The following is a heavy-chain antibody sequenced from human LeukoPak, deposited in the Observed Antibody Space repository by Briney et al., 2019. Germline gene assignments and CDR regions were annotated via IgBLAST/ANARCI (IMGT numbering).Heavy chain of an antibody. CDR1: GFTFSSYW. Sequence: GGSLRLSCAASGFTFSSYWMSWVRQAPGKGLEWVANIKQDGSEKYYVDSVKGRFTISRDNAKNSLYLQMNSLRAEDTAEYYCAREEQQPGVCWFDPWGQGTLVTVSS. CDR2: IKQDGSEK. CDR3: AREEQQPGVCWFDP. V-gene: IGHV3-7*01. D-gene: IGHD6-13*01. J-gene: IGHJ5*02.